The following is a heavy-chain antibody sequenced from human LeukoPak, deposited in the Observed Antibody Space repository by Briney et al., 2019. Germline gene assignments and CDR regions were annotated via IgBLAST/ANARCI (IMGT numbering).Heavy chain of an antibody. Sequence: PGGSLRLSCAASGFAFFSTSIHWVRQAPGKGLEWLSYSSTVTGNIYYADSVKGRFTISRDDAKSSLNLQMSSLRAEDTAVYFCATTGNFHDMDVWGKGTTVTVSS. V-gene: IGHV3-48*04. D-gene: IGHD1-1*01. CDR3: ATTGNFHDMDV. CDR2: SSTVTGNI. J-gene: IGHJ6*03. CDR1: GFAFFSTS.